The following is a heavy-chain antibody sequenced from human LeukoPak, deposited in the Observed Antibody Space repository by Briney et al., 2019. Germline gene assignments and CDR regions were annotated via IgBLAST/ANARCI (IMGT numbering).Heavy chain of an antibody. Sequence: QAGGSLRLSCAASGFTFDDYAMHWVRQAPGKGLEWVSGISWKSGSIGYADSVKGRFTISRDNAKNSLYLQMNSLRAEDTALYYCAKEGYDSSGYYYYGMDVWGQGTTVTVSS. V-gene: IGHV3-9*01. J-gene: IGHJ6*02. D-gene: IGHD3-22*01. CDR1: GFTFDDYA. CDR2: ISWKSGSI. CDR3: AKEGYDSSGYYYYGMDV.